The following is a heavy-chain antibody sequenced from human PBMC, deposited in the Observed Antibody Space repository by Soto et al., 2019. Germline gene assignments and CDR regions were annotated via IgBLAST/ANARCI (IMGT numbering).Heavy chain of an antibody. CDR3: ARGFFWSGPTSGAFDI. D-gene: IGHD3-3*01. V-gene: IGHV3-13*01. Sequence: GGSLRLSCAASGFTFSSYDMHWVRQATGKGLEWVSAIGTAGDTYYPGSVKGRFTISRENAKNSLYLQMNSLRAGDTAVYYCARGFFWSGPTSGAFDIWGQGTMVTVS. CDR1: GFTFSSYD. J-gene: IGHJ3*02. CDR2: IGTAGDT.